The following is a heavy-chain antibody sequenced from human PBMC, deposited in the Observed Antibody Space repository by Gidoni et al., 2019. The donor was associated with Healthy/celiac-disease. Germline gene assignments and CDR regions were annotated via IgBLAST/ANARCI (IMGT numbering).Heavy chain of an antibody. J-gene: IGHJ4*02. CDR1: GFTFSSYA. CDR3: ARDSYYYDSSGYYPFWGY. CDR2: ISYDGSNK. D-gene: IGHD3-22*01. Sequence: ASGFTFSSYAMHWVRQAPGKGLEWVAVISYDGSNKYYADSVKGRFTISRDNSKNTLYLQMNSLRAEDTAVYYCARDSYYYDSSGYYPFWGYWGQGTLVTVSS. V-gene: IGHV3-30-3*01.